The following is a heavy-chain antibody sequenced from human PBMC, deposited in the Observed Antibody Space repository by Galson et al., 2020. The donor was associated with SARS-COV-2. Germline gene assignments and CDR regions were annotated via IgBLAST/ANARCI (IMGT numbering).Heavy chain of an antibody. CDR1: GYTFTSYY. Sequence: ASVTVSCKASGYTFTSYYMHWVRQAPGQGLEWMGLINPSGGSTSYAQKFQGRVTMTRDTSTRTVYMELSSLRSEDTAVYYCPSFDGYNPEDAFDIWGQGTMVTVSS. D-gene: IGHD5-12*01. CDR3: PSFDGYNPEDAFDI. J-gene: IGHJ3*02. CDR2: INPSGGST. V-gene: IGHV1-46*01.